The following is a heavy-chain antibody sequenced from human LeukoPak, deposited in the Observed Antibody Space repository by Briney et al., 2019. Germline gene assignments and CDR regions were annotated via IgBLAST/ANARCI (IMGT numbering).Heavy chain of an antibody. CDR1: GWSFSDYY. V-gene: IGHV4-34*01. D-gene: IGHD3-10*01. CDR3: AREGSYSGSGSPPLDY. J-gene: IGHJ4*02. CDR2: INHSGTT. Sequence: SETLSLTCAVYGWSFSDYYWSWIRQPPGKGLEWIGEINHSGTTNYNPSLKSRLTMSEDPSKNQFSLKLTSATAADTAVYYCAREGSYSGSGSPPLDYWGQGTLVTVSS.